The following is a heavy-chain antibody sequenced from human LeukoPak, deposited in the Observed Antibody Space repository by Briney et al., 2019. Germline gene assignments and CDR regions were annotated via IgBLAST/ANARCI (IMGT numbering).Heavy chain of an antibody. V-gene: IGHV3-48*03. J-gene: IGHJ6*03. CDR2: ISSSGSTI. D-gene: IGHD6-19*01. CDR3: ARGDSSGWYGYYYYYYMDV. CDR1: GFTFSSYE. Sequence: GGSLRLSCAASGFTFSSYEMNWVRQAPGKGLEWVSYISSSGSTIYYADSVKGRFTISRDNAKNSLYLQMNSLRAEDTAVYYCARGDSSGWYGYYYYYYMDVWGKGTTVTISS.